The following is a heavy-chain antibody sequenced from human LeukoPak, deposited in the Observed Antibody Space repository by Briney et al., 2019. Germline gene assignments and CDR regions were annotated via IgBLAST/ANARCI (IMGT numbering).Heavy chain of an antibody. CDR2: IYYSGST. J-gene: IGHJ4*02. V-gene: IGHV4-59*08. CDR1: GGSFSSYY. CDR3: ARAYYFDS. Sequence: SETLSLTCAVYGGSFSSYYWGWIRQPPPKGLEWIGYIYYSGSTTYNPSLKSRATISVDTSKNQFSLKLSSVTAADTAVYYCARAYYFDSWGQGTLVTVSS.